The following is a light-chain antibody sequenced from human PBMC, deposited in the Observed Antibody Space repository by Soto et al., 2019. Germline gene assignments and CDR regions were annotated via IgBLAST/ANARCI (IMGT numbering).Light chain of an antibody. V-gene: IGLV2-14*01. CDR3: SLYTSGSTLPV. CDR1: SSDVGSYNY. CDR2: ASS. Sequence: QSVLTQLASVSGSPGQSITISCTGTSSDVGSYNYVSWYQHHPGKAPRLMIYASSNRPSGVSHRFSGSRSGDTASLTMSGLQAEDEAEYYCSLYTSGSTLPVCGTATKV. J-gene: IGLJ1*01.